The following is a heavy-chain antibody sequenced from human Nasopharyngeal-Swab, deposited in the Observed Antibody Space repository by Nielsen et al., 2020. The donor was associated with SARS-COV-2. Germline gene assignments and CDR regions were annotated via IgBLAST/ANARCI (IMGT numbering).Heavy chain of an antibody. J-gene: IGHJ6*02. D-gene: IGHD2-15*01. Sequence: GGSLRLSCAASGFTFSSYWMSWVRQVPGKGLEWVANVNLDGSEKYYADSVRGRFTISRDNSKNTLYLQMSSLRAEDTAVYYCARDHEKAANYYYYGMDVWGQGTTVTVSS. CDR3: ARDHEKAANYYYYGMDV. CDR2: VNLDGSEK. CDR1: GFTFSSYW. V-gene: IGHV3-7*01.